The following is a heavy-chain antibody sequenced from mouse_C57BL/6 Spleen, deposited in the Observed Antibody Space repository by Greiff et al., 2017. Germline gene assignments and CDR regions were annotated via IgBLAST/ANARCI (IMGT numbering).Heavy chain of an antibody. CDR1: GYTFTSYW. V-gene: IGHV1-52*01. Sequence: QVQLQQPGAELVRPGSSVKLSCKASGYTFTSYWMHWVKQRPIQGLEWIGNIDPSDSETHYNQKFKDKATLTVDKSSSTAYMQLSSLTSEDSAVXYCAREGDDGYYGAMDYWGQGTSVTVSS. CDR2: IDPSDSET. CDR3: AREGDDGYYGAMDY. J-gene: IGHJ4*01. D-gene: IGHD2-3*01.